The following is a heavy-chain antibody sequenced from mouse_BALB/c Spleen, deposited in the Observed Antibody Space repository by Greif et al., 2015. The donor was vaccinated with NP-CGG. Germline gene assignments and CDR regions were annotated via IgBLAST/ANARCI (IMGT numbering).Heavy chain of an antibody. CDR3: ARSEVRYYAMDY. V-gene: IGHV5-17*02. J-gene: IGHJ4*01. CDR1: GFTFSSFG. Sequence: EVKLVESGGGLVQPGGSRKLSCAASGFTFSSFGMHWVRQAPEKGLEWVAYISSGSSTIYYADTVKGRFTISRDNPKNTLFLQMTSLRSEDTAMYYCARSEVRYYAMDYWGQGTSVTVSS. CDR2: ISSGSSTI.